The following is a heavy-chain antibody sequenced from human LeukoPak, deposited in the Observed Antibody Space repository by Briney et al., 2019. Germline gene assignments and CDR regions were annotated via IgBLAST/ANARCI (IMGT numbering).Heavy chain of an antibody. V-gene: IGHV3-33*01. CDR3: AREVGADDFDY. Sequence: PGGSLRLSCAASGFTFSSYGMHWVRQAPGKGLEWVAVIWYDGSNKYYADSVKGRFTISRDNSKNTLYLQMNSLRAEDTAVYYCAREVGADDFDYWGQGTLVTVSS. CDR2: IWYDGSNK. J-gene: IGHJ4*02. CDR1: GFTFSSYG. D-gene: IGHD1-26*01.